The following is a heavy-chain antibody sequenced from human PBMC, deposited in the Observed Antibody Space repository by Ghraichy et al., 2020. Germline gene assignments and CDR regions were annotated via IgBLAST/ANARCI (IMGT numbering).Heavy chain of an antibody. CDR3: VRWQQLALDWHFDL. CDR1: GGSISSYY. V-gene: IGHV4-4*09. Sequence: SQTLSLTCTVSGGSISSYYWSWIRQPPGKGLEWIGYIYTSGSTNYNPSLKSRVTISVDTSKNQLSLKLSSVTAADTAVYYCVRWQQLALDWHFDLWGSGTLVTVSS. CDR2: IYTSGST. J-gene: IGHJ2*01. D-gene: IGHD6-13*01.